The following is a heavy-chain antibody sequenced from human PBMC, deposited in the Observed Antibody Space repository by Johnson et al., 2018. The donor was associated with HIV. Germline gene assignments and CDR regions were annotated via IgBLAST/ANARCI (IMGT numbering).Heavy chain of an antibody. J-gene: IGHJ3*02. CDR2: ISYDGSNK. V-gene: IGHV3-30*04. Sequence: QVQLVESGGGVVQPGRSLRLSCAASGFTFSTYAMHWVRQAPGKGLEWVEVISYDGSNKYYADSVKGRFTISRDNSKNTLYLQMNSLRAEDTAVYYCAKVRKAAAGREAFDIWGQGTMVTVSS. CDR3: AKVRKAAAGREAFDI. CDR1: GFTFSTYA. D-gene: IGHD6-13*01.